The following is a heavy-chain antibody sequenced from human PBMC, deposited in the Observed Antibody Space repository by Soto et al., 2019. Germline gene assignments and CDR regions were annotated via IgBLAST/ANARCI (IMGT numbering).Heavy chain of an antibody. CDR2: INSDGSST. Sequence: PGGSLRLSCAASGFTFSSYWMHWVRQAPGKGLVWVSRINSDGSSTSYADSVKGRFTISRDNAKNTLYLQMNSLRAEDTAVYYCPSGSSVPPGVLPRFLLFGGRGPRVTVPS. CDR3: PSGSSVPPGVLPRFLLF. V-gene: IGHV3-74*01. J-gene: IGHJ4*02. CDR1: GFTFSSYW. D-gene: IGHD3-10*01.